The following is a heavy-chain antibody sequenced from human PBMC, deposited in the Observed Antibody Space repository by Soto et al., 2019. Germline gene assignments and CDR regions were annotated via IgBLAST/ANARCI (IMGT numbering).Heavy chain of an antibody. Sequence: QVQLVESGGGVVQPGRSLRLSCAASGFTVSSYAMHWVRQAPGKGLEWVAVISYDGSNKYYADSVKGRFTISRDNSRNTLYLQMNSLRAEETAVYYCARDREGGWLVISHDFDYWGQGTLVTVSS. J-gene: IGHJ4*02. CDR3: ARDREGGWLVISHDFDY. CDR2: ISYDGSNK. D-gene: IGHD6-19*01. V-gene: IGHV3-30-3*01. CDR1: GFTVSSYA.